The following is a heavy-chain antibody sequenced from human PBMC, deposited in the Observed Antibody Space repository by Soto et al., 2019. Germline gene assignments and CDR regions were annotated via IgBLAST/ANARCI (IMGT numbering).Heavy chain of an antibody. V-gene: IGHV4-34*01. D-gene: IGHD2-21*02. CDR2: INHSGST. Sequence: SETLSLTCAVYGGSFSGYYWSWIHQPPGKGLEWIGEINHSGSTNYNPSLKSRVTISVDTSKNQFSLKLSSVTAADTAVYYCARGLPGVTAGPLLIPCEIWRQGTLVSVSS. J-gene: IGHJ4*02. CDR1: GGSFSGYY. CDR3: ARGLPGVTAGPLLIPCEI.